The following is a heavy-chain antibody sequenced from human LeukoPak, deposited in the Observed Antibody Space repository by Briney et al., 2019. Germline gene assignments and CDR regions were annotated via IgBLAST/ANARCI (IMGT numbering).Heavy chain of an antibody. CDR2: INPNNGNT. CDR1: GCTFTSYD. Sequence: ASVKVSCKASGCTFTSYDINWVRQATGQGLEWMGWINPNNGNTAYVQKFQGRVTITRNTSISTAYMELSSLRSDDTAVYYCARAHSMRNAFDIWGQGTVVTVSS. CDR3: ARAHSMRNAFDI. J-gene: IGHJ3*02. V-gene: IGHV1-8*03.